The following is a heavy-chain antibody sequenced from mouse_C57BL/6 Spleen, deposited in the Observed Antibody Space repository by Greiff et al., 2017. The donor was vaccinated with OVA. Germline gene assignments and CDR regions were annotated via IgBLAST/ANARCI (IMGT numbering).Heavy chain of an antibody. V-gene: IGHV8-12*01. D-gene: IGHD3-2*02. CDR3: ARQTAQANYYAMDY. Sequence: QVQLKESGPGILQSSQTLSLTCSFSGFSLSTSGMGVSWIRQPSGKGLEWLAHIYWDDDKRYNPSLKSRLPISKDTSRNQVFLKITSVDTADTATYYCARQTAQANYYAMDYWGQGTSVTVSA. CDR1: GFSLSTSGMG. CDR2: IYWDDDK. J-gene: IGHJ4*01.